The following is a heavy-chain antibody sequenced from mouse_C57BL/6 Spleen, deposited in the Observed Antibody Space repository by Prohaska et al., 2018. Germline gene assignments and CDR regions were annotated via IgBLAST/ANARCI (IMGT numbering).Heavy chain of an antibody. V-gene: IGHV1-19*01. J-gene: IGHJ4*01. CDR3: ARGGENYDYDEDAMDY. D-gene: IGHD2-4*01. CDR2: INPYNGGT. Sequence: QSHGKSLEWIGVINPYNGGTSYKQKFKGKATLTVDKSSSTAYMELRSLTSEDSAVYYCARGGENYDYDEDAMDYWGQGTSVTVSS.